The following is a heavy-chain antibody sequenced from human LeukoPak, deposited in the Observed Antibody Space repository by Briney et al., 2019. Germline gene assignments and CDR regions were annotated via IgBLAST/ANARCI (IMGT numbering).Heavy chain of an antibody. CDR2: ITSSGTYI. Sequence: PGGSLRLSCAASGFTFNVFHMNWVRQAPGKGLEWISSITSSGTYITYADSIQGRFTIPRDNAKNSLYLQMNSLRVDDTALYYCARASGGWDLDYWGHGTLVTVSS. V-gene: IGHV3-21*01. J-gene: IGHJ4*01. CDR1: GFTFNVFH. CDR3: ARASGGWDLDY. D-gene: IGHD1-26*01.